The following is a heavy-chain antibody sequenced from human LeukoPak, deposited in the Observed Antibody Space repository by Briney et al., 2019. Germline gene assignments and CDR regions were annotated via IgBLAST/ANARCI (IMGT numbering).Heavy chain of an antibody. CDR2: IFYSGYT. CDR3: ARYDSSGFYQYYFDY. Sequence: PSETLSLTCSVSGGPISTYWWSWIRQSPGKGLEWIGNIFYSGYTNYNPSLKSRVTISVDTSKKQFSLKLTSVTAADTAVYYCARYDSSGFYQYYFDYWGLGTLVTVSS. CDR1: GGPISTYW. D-gene: IGHD3-22*01. J-gene: IGHJ4*02. V-gene: IGHV4-59*01.